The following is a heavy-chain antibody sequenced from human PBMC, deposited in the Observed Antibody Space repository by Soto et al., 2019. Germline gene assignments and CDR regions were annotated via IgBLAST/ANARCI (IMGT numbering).Heavy chain of an antibody. J-gene: IGHJ4*02. CDR3: ARDSPGDNRLIDH. Sequence: PGGSLRLSCAVSGFTFTNYGINWVRQAPGKGLEWVSSISSSGSYIYYADSLKGRFTISRDNAKSSLFLQMNSLRDEDTAMYYCARDSPGDNRLIDHWGRGALVTVSS. CDR1: GFTFTNYG. CDR2: ISSSGSYI. D-gene: IGHD4-17*01. V-gene: IGHV3-21*01.